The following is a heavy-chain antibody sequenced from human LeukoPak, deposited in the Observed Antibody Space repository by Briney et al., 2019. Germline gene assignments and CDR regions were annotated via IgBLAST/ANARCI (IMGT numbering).Heavy chain of an antibody. Sequence: PGGSLRLSCAASGFTFSSYWMSWVRQAPGKGLEWVANIKQDGSEKYYVDSVKGRFTISRDNAKNSLYLQMNSLRAEDTAVYYCARDRCSSTSCCPDNYCYYGMDVWGQGTTVTVSS. D-gene: IGHD2-2*01. CDR3: ARDRCSSTSCCPDNYCYYGMDV. CDR1: GFTFSSYW. V-gene: IGHV3-7*01. CDR2: IKQDGSEK. J-gene: IGHJ6*02.